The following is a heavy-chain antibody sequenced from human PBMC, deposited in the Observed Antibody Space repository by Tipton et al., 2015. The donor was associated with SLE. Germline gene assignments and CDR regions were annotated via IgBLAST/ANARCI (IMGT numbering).Heavy chain of an antibody. CDR3: ARHDLWFRELLPHYFDY. J-gene: IGHJ4*02. V-gene: IGHV4-4*08. D-gene: IGHD3-10*01. CDR1: GGSISSYY. Sequence: TLSLTCTVSGGSISSYYWSWIRQPPGKGLEWIGYIYTSGSTNYNPSLKSRVTISVDTSKNQFSLKLSSVTAADTAVYYCARHDLWFRELLPHYFDYWGQGTLVTVSS. CDR2: IYTSGST.